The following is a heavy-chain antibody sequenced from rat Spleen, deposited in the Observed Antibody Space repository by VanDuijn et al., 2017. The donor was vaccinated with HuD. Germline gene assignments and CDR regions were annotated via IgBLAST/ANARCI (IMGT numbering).Heavy chain of an antibody. CDR1: GFTFSDYY. J-gene: IGHJ2*01. CDR2: ISYDGSST. CDR3: ARLYYYSSYIYDY. D-gene: IGHD1-2*01. Sequence: EVPLVESDGGLVQPGRSLKLSCAASGFTFSDYYMAWVRQAPTKGLEWVATISYDGSSTYYRDSVKGRFTISRDNAKSTLYLQMDSLRSEDTATYYCARLYYYSSYIYDYWGQGVRVTVSS. V-gene: IGHV5-29*01.